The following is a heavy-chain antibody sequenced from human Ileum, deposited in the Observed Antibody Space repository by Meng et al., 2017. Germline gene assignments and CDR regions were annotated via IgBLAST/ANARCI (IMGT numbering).Heavy chain of an antibody. J-gene: IGHJ4*02. CDR2: IYQSRST. D-gene: IGHD1-26*01. CDR3: ARHIVGPTPGMEY. V-gene: IGHV4-4*02. Sequence: HARRTGSGPGLVKASGALHATCAGSGYSISSRVWWCWVRQPPGKGREWIGQIYQSRSTNYSPSRKSRVTISIDRSENQVSLKLSSVTAADTAVYYCARHIVGPTPGMEYWGQGTLVTVSS. CDR1: GYSISSRVW.